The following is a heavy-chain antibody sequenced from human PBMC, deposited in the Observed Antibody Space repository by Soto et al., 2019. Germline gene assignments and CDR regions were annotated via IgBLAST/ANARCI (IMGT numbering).Heavy chain of an antibody. D-gene: IGHD3-16*02. J-gene: IGHJ4*02. CDR1: GGSISSGGYC. CDR3: ASLFGELSPL. CDR2: IYYSGST. Sequence: SETLSLTCTVSGGSISSGGYCWSWIRQHPGKGLEWIGYIYYSGSTYYNPSLKSRVTISVDTSKNQFSLKLSSVTAADTAVYYCASLFGELSPLWGQGTLVTVSS. V-gene: IGHV4-31*03.